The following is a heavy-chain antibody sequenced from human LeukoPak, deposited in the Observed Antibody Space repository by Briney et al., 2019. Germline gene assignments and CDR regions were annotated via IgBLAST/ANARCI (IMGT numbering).Heavy chain of an antibody. V-gene: IGHV1-2*02. Sequence: ASVKVSCKASGYTFTSYGISWVRQAPGQGLEWMGWINPNSGGTNYAQKFQGRVTMTRDTSINTAYMEVSRLRSDDTAVYYCAREPVVLVPAAIFNWFDPWGQGTLVTVSS. J-gene: IGHJ5*02. CDR1: GYTFTSYG. D-gene: IGHD2-2*01. CDR2: INPNSGGT. CDR3: AREPVVLVPAAIFNWFDP.